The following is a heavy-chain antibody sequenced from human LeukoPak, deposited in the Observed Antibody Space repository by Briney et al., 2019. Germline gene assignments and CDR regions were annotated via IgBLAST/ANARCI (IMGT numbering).Heavy chain of an antibody. CDR2: IYYSGST. V-gene: IGHV4-30-4*07. D-gene: IGHD6-19*01. Sequence: SETLSLTCAVSGGSISSGGYSWSWIRQPPGKGLEWIGYIYYSGSTYYNPSLKSRVTISVDTSKNQFSLKLSSVTAADTAVYYCARVAPHRRLSSGWYYFDYWGQGTLVTVSS. CDR3: ARVAPHRRLSSGWYYFDY. CDR1: GGSISSGGYS. J-gene: IGHJ4*02.